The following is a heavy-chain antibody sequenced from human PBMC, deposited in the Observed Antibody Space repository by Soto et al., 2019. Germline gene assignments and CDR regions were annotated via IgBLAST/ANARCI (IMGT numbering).Heavy chain of an antibody. CDR1: GFTFSSYA. CDR3: AKDRPQQLASNYYFYYGMDV. D-gene: IGHD6-13*01. J-gene: IGHJ6*01. V-gene: IGHV3-23*01. CDR2: ISGSGGST. Sequence: EVQLLESGGGLVQPGGSLRLSCAASGFTFSSYAMSWVRQAPGKGLEWVSAISGSGGSTYYADSVKGRFTISRDNSKNPLYQQMNSLIAEDTAVHYCAKDRPQQLASNYYFYYGMDVWGQGTTVTVSS.